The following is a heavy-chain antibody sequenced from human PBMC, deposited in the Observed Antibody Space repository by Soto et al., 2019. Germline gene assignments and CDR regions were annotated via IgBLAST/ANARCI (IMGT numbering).Heavy chain of an antibody. Sequence: SLRHSWPAAGCTSGDYTMSWVRPTPGKGLEWVGFIRKKAYDGTTEYSASVKGIFTISRDDSRGIDYMQINSLKTEATAVSYCTRCMWLAGSYYYGMGVWGKGSTV. CDR2: IRKKAYDGTT. CDR1: GCTSGDYT. V-gene: IGHV3-49*04. D-gene: IGHD6-19*01. CDR3: TRCMWLAGSYYYGMGV. J-gene: IGHJ6*01.